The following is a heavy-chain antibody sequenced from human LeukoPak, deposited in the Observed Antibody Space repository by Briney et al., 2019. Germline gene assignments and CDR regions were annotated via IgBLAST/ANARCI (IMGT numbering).Heavy chain of an antibody. Sequence: GASVKVSCKALGYKLTDNWIHWVRQAPGQGLEWMGWINTKTGATNIAQKFQGRVTMTRDTSVNTAYIEVSRLTSDDTAVYFCARGVVACPNWGQGTLVTVSS. D-gene: IGHD2-15*01. CDR1: GYKLTDNW. CDR3: ARGVVACPN. J-gene: IGHJ4*02. CDR2: INTKTGAT. V-gene: IGHV1-2*02.